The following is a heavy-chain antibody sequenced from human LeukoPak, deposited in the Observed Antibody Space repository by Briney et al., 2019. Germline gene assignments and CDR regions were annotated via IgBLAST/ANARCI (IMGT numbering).Heavy chain of an antibody. D-gene: IGHD1-26*01. CDR2: INHVGQI. CDR1: GAPVYGAPFTGYY. CDR3: ARGSGEAWELLHY. V-gene: IGHV4-34*01. Sequence: PSETLSLTCAVYGAPVYGAPFTGYYWAWVRQPPGEGLEWIGEINHVGQINYNSSLRSRLIISEDTSKNQVSLKLFSVTAADTAVYYCARGSGEAWELLHYWGQGSQVTVSS. J-gene: IGHJ4*02.